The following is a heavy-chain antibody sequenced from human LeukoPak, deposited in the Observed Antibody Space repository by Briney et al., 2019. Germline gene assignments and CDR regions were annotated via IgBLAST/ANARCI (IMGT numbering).Heavy chain of an antibody. CDR1: GFTFSSYA. J-gene: IGHJ4*02. CDR3: ASGVLRYFDWLLGDSGYFDY. CDR2: ISGSGDNT. D-gene: IGHD3-9*01. Sequence: GGSLRLSCAASGFTFSSYAMSWVRQVPGKGLEWVSVISGSGDNTYYADSVKGRFTISRDNSKNMLYLQMNSLRAADTAVYYCASGVLRYFDWLLGDSGYFDYWGQGTLVTVSS. V-gene: IGHV3-23*01.